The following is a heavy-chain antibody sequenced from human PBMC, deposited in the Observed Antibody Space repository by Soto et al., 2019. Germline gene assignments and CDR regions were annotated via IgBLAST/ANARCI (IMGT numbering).Heavy chain of an antibody. Sequence: EVQLVQSGAEVKKPGESLKISCKGSGYSFTNYWIGWVRQMPGKGMEWMGIIYPGDSDTRYSPSFQGQVTISADKSINTAYLQGSSLRASDTAMFYFTRPDRGDHGGDGMDVLGQGTTVTVSS. CDR1: GYSFTNYW. V-gene: IGHV5-51*01. J-gene: IGHJ6*02. D-gene: IGHD2-21*02. CDR2: IYPGDSDT. CDR3: TRPDRGDHGGDGMDV.